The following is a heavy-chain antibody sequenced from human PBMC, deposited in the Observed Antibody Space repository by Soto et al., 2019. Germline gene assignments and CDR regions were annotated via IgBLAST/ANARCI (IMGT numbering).Heavy chain of an antibody. J-gene: IGHJ4*02. D-gene: IGHD1-1*01. CDR2: ISYDGSNK. V-gene: IGHV3-30*18. Sequence: QVQLVESGGGVVQPGRSLRLSCAASGFTFSSYGMHWVRQAPGKGLEWVAVISYDGSNKYYADSVKGRFTISRDNSKNTLYLQMNSLRAEDTAVYYCAKDGRVRTSLDYWGQGTLVTVSS. CDR3: AKDGRVRTSLDY. CDR1: GFTFSSYG.